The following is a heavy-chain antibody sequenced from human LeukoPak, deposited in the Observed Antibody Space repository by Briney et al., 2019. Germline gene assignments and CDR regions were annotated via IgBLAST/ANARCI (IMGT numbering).Heavy chain of an antibody. V-gene: IGHV1-2*02. CDR2: INPNSGGT. CDR3: ARAVLLWFGELLTPSPYNWFDP. Sequence: ASVKVSCKASGYTFTGYYMHWVRQAPGQGLEWMGWINPNSGGTNYAQKFQGRVTMTRDTSISTAYMELSRLRSDDTAVYYCARAVLLWFGELLTPSPYNWFDPWGQGTLVTVSS. J-gene: IGHJ5*02. D-gene: IGHD3-10*01. CDR1: GYTFTGYY.